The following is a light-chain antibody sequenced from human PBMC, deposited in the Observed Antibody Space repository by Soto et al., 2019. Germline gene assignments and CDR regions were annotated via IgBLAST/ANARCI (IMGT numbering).Light chain of an antibody. CDR2: GAS. Sequence: EIVMTQSPATLSVSLGERATRSCRASQSVANRLAWYQHTPAQAPRLLIYGASSRATGIPDRFSGSGSGTDFTLTISRLEPEDFAVYYCQQYGSSPGWTFGQGTKVDIK. CDR3: QQYGSSPGWT. CDR1: QSVANR. J-gene: IGKJ1*01. V-gene: IGKV3-20*01.